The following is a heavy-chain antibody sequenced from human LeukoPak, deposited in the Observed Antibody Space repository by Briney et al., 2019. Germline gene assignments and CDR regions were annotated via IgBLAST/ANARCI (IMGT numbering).Heavy chain of an antibody. V-gene: IGHV4-34*01. Sequence: PSQTLSLTCAVYGGSFSGYYWSWIRQPPGKGLEWIGEINHSGSTNYNPSLKSRVTISVDTSKNQFSLKPSSVTATDTAVYYCARDDHCSSTSCYRGALGVFDIWGQGTMVTVSS. CDR1: GGSFSGYY. J-gene: IGHJ3*02. CDR2: INHSGST. D-gene: IGHD2-2*01. CDR3: ARDDHCSSTSCYRGALGVFDI.